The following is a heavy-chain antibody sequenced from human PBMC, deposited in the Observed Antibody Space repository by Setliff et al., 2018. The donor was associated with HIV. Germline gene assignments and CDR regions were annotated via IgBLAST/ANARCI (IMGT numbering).Heavy chain of an antibody. CDR1: GFTFNGYA. J-gene: IGHJ4*02. V-gene: IGHV3-7*01. D-gene: IGHD7-27*01. Sequence: GGSLRLSCVGSGFTFNGYAMNWVRQAPGKGLEWVANIKQDGSEKYYLDSVKGRFTISRDNAKNSLYLQMNSLRAEDTAVYYRVRHKDRWGATDYWGQGTLVTVSS. CDR3: VRHKDRWGATDY. CDR2: IKQDGSEK.